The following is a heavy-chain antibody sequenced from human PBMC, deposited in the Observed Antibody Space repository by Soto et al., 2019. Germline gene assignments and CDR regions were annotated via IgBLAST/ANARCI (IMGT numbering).Heavy chain of an antibody. CDR2: INPSGGST. CDR1: GYTFTSYY. D-gene: IGHD3-9*01. V-gene: IGHV1-46*01. Sequence: ASVKVSCKASGYTFTSYYMHWVRQAPGQGLEWMGIINPSGGSTSYAQKFQGRVTMTRDTSTSTVYMELSSLRSEDTAVYYCASAGYDIFTGRYYYGMDVWGQGTTVTVSS. CDR3: ASAGYDIFTGRYYYGMDV. J-gene: IGHJ6*02.